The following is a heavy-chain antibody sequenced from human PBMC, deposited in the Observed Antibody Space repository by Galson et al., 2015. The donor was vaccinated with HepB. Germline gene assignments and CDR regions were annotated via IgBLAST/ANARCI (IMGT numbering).Heavy chain of an antibody. CDR1: GGSISSYY. Sequence: ETLSLTCTVSGGSISSYYWSWIRQPAGKGLEWIGRIYTSGSTNYNPSLKSRVTMSVDTSKNQFSLRLSSVTAADTAVYYCARARIAVAGTEYYFDYWGQGTLVTVSS. CDR2: IYTSGST. D-gene: IGHD6-19*01. CDR3: ARARIAVAGTEYYFDY. J-gene: IGHJ4*02. V-gene: IGHV4-4*07.